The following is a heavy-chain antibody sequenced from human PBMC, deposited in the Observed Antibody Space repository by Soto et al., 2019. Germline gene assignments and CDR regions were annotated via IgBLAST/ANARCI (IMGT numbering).Heavy chain of an antibody. CDR1: GGSISSSNW. CDR2: IYHSGST. J-gene: IGHJ6*02. CDR3: ASVRGGYYYAMDV. D-gene: IGHD3-10*02. V-gene: IGHV4-4*02. Sequence: QVQLQESGPGLVKPSGTLSLTCAVSGGSISSSNWWSWVRQPPGKGLEWIGEIYHSGSTNYNPSLKRRVTISVDQSKTQFSLKLSSVTAADTAVYYCASVRGGYYYAMDVWGQGTTVTVSS.